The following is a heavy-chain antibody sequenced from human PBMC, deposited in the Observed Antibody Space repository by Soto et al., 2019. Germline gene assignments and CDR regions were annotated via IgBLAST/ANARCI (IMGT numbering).Heavy chain of an antibody. D-gene: IGHD6-19*01. CDR2: ISGNVGSTT. CDR1: GIPFTNYA. V-gene: IGHV3-23*01. CDR3: AKHRGFVAGPFDS. Sequence: EVQLLESGGGLAQPGGSLRLPCAVSGIPFTNYAMGWVRQAPGKGLEWVSGISGNVGSTTHYADSVKGGFTISRDNSKNILFLQMNSLRAEDTAVYYCAKHRGFVAGPFDSWGQGTLVIVSS. J-gene: IGHJ4*02.